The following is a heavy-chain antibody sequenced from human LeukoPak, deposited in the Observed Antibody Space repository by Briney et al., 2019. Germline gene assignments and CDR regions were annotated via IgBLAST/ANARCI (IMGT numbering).Heavy chain of an antibody. V-gene: IGHV1-18*01. D-gene: IGHD3-3*02. CDR1: GYTFTSYG. CDR3: AKDDHFWSGYYPPGFDY. CDR2: ISAYNGNT. J-gene: IGHJ4*02. Sequence: ASVKVSCKASGYTFTSYGISWVRQAPGQGLEWMGWISAYNGNTNYAQKLQGRVTMTTDTSTSTAYMELRSLRSDDTAVYYCAKDDHFWSGYYPPGFDYWGQGTLVTVSS.